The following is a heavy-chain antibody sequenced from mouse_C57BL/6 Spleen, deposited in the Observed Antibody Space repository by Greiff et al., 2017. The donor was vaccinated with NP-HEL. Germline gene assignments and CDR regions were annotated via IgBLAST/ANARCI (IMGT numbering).Heavy chain of an antibody. Sequence: EVQVVESGEGLVKPGGSLKLSCAASGFTFSSYAMSWVRQTPEKRLEWVAYISSGGDYIYYAATVKGRFTISRDNARNTLYLQMSSLKSEDTAMYYCTRDQAPILNYAMDDWGQGTSVTVSS. CDR3: TRDQAPILNYAMDD. D-gene: IGHD3-2*02. V-gene: IGHV5-9-1*02. CDR2: ISSGGDYI. CDR1: GFTFSSYA. J-gene: IGHJ4*01.